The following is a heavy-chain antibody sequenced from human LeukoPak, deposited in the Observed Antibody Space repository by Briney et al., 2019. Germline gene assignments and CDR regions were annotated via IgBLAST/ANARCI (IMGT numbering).Heavy chain of an antibody. CDR1: GYTFAGYY. J-gene: IGHJ4*02. D-gene: IGHD3-10*01. CDR2: INPNSGGT. V-gene: IGHV1-2*02. Sequence: ASVTVSCKASGYTFAGYYMHWVRQAPGQGLEWMGWINPNSGGTNYAQKFQGRVTMTRDTSISTAYMELSRLRSDDTAVYYCARDLRRSYYGSGKGYYFDYWGQGTLVTVSS. CDR3: ARDLRRSYYGSGKGYYFDY.